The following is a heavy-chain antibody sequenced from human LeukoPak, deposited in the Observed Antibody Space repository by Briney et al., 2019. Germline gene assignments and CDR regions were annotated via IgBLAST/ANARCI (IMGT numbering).Heavy chain of an antibody. D-gene: IGHD5-12*01. CDR3: AKGPHQRGYSGYANPNFDY. CDR1: GFTFSSYS. V-gene: IGHV3-48*01. Sequence: PGGSLRLSCAASGFTFSSYSMNWVRQAPGKGLEWVSYISSSSSTTHYADSVKGRFTISRDNAKNSLYLQMNSLRAEDTAVYYCAKGPHQRGYSGYANPNFDYWGQGTLVTVFS. J-gene: IGHJ4*02. CDR2: ISSSSSTT.